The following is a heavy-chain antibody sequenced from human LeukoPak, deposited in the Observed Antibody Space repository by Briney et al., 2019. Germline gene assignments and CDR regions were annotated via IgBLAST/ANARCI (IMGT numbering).Heavy chain of an antibody. CDR2: INHSGST. CDR1: GGSFSGYY. V-gene: IGHV4-34*01. Sequence: PPETLSLTCAVYGGSFSGYYWSWIRQPPGKGLEWIGEINHSGSTNYNPSLKSGVTISVDTSKNQFSLKLSSVTAADTAVYYCARIRMATTNWFDPWGQGTLVTVSS. J-gene: IGHJ5*02. CDR3: ARIRMATTNWFDP. D-gene: IGHD5-12*01.